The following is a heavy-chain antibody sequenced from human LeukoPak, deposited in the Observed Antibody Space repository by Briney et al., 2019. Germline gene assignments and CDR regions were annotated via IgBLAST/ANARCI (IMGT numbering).Heavy chain of an antibody. D-gene: IGHD2-2*01. CDR2: IFHSGST. Sequence: PSETLSLTCAVSGASISSGNWWSWVRQPPGKGLQWIGEIFHSGSTNHNPSLKRRATISVDTSKNQFSLKLSSVTAADTAVYYCARGEYQLLYAFDIWGQGTMVTVSS. J-gene: IGHJ3*02. CDR1: GASISSGNW. CDR3: ARGEYQLLYAFDI. V-gene: IGHV4-4*02.